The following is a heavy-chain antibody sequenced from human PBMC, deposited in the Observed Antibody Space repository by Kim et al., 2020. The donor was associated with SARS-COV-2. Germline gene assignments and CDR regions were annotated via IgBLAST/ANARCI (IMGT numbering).Heavy chain of an antibody. D-gene: IGHD5-12*01. J-gene: IGHJ4*02. CDR3: ARSPDIVATISLDY. V-gene: IGHV1-3*01. Sequence: YSQKFQGSGTITRDPSASTAYMELSSLRSEDTAVYYCARSPDIVATISLDYWGQGTLVTVSS.